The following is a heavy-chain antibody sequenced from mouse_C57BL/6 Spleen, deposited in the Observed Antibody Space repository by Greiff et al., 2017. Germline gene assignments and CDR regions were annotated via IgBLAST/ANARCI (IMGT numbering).Heavy chain of an antibody. J-gene: IGHJ3*01. Sequence: DVMLVESGGGLVKPGGSLKLSCAASGFTFSSYAMSWVRQTPEKRLEWVATISDGGSYTYYPDNVKGRFTISRDNAKNNLYLQMSHLKSEDTAMYYCARDATTWFAYWGQGTLVTVSA. CDR3: ARDATTWFAY. CDR1: GFTFSSYA. CDR2: ISDGGSYT. V-gene: IGHV5-4*01.